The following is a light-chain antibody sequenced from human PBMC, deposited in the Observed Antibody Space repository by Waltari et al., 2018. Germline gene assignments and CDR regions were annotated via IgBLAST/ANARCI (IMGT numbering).Light chain of an antibody. V-gene: IGLV4-69*01. CDR2: VNSDGSH. CDR3: QTGGHGTWV. Sequence: QLVLTQSPSASASLGASVKLTCTLSSGHSTNVVAWLQQQPEKCPRFLMKVNSDGSHTKGDGIPDRFSGSSSGAERYRTIASLQSEDETDYYCQTGGHGTWVFGGGTKLTVL. J-gene: IGLJ3*02. CDR1: SGHSTNV.